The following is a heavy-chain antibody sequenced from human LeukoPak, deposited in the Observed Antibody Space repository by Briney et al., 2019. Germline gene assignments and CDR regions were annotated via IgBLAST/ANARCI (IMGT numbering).Heavy chain of an antibody. Sequence: SETLSLTCTVSGGSISSSSYYWGWIRQPPGKGLEWIGSIYYSGSTYYNPSLKSRVTISVDTSKNQFSLKLSSVTAADTAVYYCAREPTITIFGVVTRYFDYWGQGTLVTVSS. D-gene: IGHD3-3*01. CDR1: GGSISSSSYY. CDR3: AREPTITIFGVVTRYFDY. V-gene: IGHV4-39*07. J-gene: IGHJ4*02. CDR2: IYYSGST.